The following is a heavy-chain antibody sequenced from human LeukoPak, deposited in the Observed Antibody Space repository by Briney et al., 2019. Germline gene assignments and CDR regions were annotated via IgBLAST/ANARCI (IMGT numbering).Heavy chain of an antibody. Sequence: PGRSLRLSCAASGFTISNYGMHWVRQAPGKGLEWVAFIFAAGTNKYYADSVKGRFIISRDNSKNTLSLQMDSLRAEDTAVYYCARNVDNWNYVDYWGQGTLVTVSS. CDR1: GFTISNYG. D-gene: IGHD3-10*02. V-gene: IGHV3-33*01. CDR2: IFAAGTNK. J-gene: IGHJ4*02. CDR3: ARNVDNWNYVDY.